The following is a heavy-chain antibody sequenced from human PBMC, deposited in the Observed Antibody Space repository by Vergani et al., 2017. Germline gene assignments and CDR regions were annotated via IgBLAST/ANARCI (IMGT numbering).Heavy chain of an antibody. D-gene: IGHD3-3*01. Sequence: QVQLQESGPGLVKPSETLSLTCTVSGGSISSYYWSWIRQPPGKGLEWIGYIYYSGSTNYNPSLKSRVTISVDTSKNLFSLKLSSTTAADTAVYYWARVRANYDFWGGPEYYYFGMDVWGQGTTVTVSS. CDR2: IYYSGST. J-gene: IGHJ6*02. CDR1: GGSISSYY. V-gene: IGHV4-59*01. CDR3: ARVRANYDFWGGPEYYYFGMDV.